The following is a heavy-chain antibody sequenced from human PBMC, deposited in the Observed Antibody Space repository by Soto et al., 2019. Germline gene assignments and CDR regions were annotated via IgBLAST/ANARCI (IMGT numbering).Heavy chain of an antibody. J-gene: IGHJ6*02. D-gene: IGHD5-12*01. V-gene: IGHV3-23*01. CDR1: GFSFSTYA. Sequence: EEQLLESGGGLVQPGGSLRLSCAVSGFSFSTYALSWVRQAPGKGLEWVSTISGSGVSTYYADSVKGRFTISRDTSKDMVFLQMNSLRAEDTAVYYCAKAMLMRGYNSGYYYNGMDVWGQGTTVTVSS. CDR2: ISGSGVST. CDR3: AKAMLMRGYNSGYYYNGMDV.